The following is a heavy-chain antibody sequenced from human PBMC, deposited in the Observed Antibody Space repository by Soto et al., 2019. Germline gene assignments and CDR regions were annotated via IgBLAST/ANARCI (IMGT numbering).Heavy chain of an antibody. J-gene: IGHJ4*02. CDR2: IYYSGST. Sequence: PSGTLSLTCAVSGDSITSHHWSWIRQPPGKGLEWIGYIYYSGSTNYNPSLKSRVTISVDTSKNQFSLKLSSVTAADTAVYYCARAYSSSDDFDYWGQGTLITVSS. V-gene: IGHV4-59*08. CDR1: GDSITSHH. CDR3: ARAYSSSDDFDY. D-gene: IGHD3-22*01.